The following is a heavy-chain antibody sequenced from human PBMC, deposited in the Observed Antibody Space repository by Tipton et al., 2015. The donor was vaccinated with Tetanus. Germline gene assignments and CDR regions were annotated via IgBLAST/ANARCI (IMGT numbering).Heavy chain of an antibody. D-gene: IGHD5-18*01. V-gene: IGHV4-61*01. Sequence: TLSLTCTVSGGSVSSGSYYWSWIRQPPGKGLEWIGYIYYSGSTNYNPPLKSRVTISVDTSKNQFSLKLSSVTAADTAVYYCAREGHTFWFDPWGQGTLVTVSS. CDR2: IYYSGST. J-gene: IGHJ5*02. CDR1: GGSVSSGSYY. CDR3: AREGHTFWFDP.